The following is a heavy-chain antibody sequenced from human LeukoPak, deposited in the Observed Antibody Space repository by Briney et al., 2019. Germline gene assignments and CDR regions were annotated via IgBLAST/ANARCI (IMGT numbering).Heavy chain of an antibody. D-gene: IGHD3-10*01. CDR2: IYYSGST. CDR1: GGSISSSSYY. Sequence: SETLSLTCTVSGGSISSSSYYWGWIRQPPGKGLEWIGSIYYSGSTYYNPSLKSRVTISVDTSKNQFSLKLSSVTAADTAVYCCARVGDVDYWGQGTLVTVSS. J-gene: IGHJ4*02. V-gene: IGHV4-39*01. CDR3: ARVGDVDY.